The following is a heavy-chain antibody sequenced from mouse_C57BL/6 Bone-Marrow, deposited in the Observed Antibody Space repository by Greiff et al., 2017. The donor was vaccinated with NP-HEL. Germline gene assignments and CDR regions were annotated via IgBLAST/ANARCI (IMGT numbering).Heavy chain of an antibody. CDR3: ARGGWLPLPY. Sequence: EVKLVESGGDLVKPGGSLKLSCAASGFTFSSYGMSWVRQTPDKRLEWVATISSGGSYTYYPDSVKGRFTIPRDNAKNTLYLQMSSLKSEDTAMYYCARGGWLPLPYWGQGTLVTVSA. CDR1: GFTFSSYG. V-gene: IGHV5-6*01. J-gene: IGHJ3*01. D-gene: IGHD2-3*01. CDR2: ISSGGSYT.